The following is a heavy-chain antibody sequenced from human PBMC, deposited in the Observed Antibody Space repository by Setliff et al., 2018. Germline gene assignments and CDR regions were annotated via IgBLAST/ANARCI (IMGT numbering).Heavy chain of an antibody. CDR1: GGSISSSIYY. D-gene: IGHD6-6*01. Sequence: SETLSLTCTVPGGSISSSIYYWGWIRQPPGKGLEWIGSIYYSGSTYYNPSLKSRVTISVDTSKNQFSLKLSSVTAADTAVYYCARVSQLVVLSLYYYYGMDVWGQGTPFPVSS. CDR2: IYYSGST. J-gene: IGHJ6*02. V-gene: IGHV4-39*07. CDR3: ARVSQLVVLSLYYYYGMDV.